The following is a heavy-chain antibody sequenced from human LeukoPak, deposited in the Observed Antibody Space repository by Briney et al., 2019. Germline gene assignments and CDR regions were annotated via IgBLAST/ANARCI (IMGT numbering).Heavy chain of an antibody. CDR1: GGTFSSYT. V-gene: IGHV1-69*02. CDR3: ASTYYYDSSGYYRYDY. J-gene: IGHJ4*02. Sequence: SVKVSCKASGGTFSSYTISWVRQAPGQGLEWMGRIIPILGIANYAQKVHGRVTITADKSTSTAYMELSSLRSEDTAVYYCASTYYYDSSGYYRYDYWGQGTLVTVSS. D-gene: IGHD3-22*01. CDR2: IIPILGIA.